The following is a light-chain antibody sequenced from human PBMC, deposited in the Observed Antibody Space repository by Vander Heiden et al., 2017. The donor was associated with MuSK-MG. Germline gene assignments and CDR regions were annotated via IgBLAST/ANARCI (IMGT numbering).Light chain of an antibody. J-gene: IGKJ1*01. CDR1: QSVSSN. Sequence: EIVMTQSPATLSVSPGERASLSCRASQSVSSNLAWYQQKPGQAPRLLIYGASNRAIGIPDRFSGSGYGTEFTLTSSSRQSEDFAVYYGQYDNNWWTFGQGTKVEIK. CDR3: QYDNNWWT. V-gene: IGKV3-15*01. CDR2: GAS.